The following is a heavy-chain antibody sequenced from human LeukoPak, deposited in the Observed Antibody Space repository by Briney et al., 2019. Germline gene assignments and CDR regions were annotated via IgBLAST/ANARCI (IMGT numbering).Heavy chain of an antibody. CDR3: AKTTVTTPAPIYYFDY. D-gene: IGHD4-17*01. Sequence: GGSLRFSCAASGFTFSSYGMHWVRQAPGKGLEWVAVISYDGSNKYYADSVKGRFTISRDNSKNTLYLQMNSLRAEDTAVYYCAKTTVTTPAPIYYFDYWGQGTLVTVSS. CDR2: ISYDGSNK. V-gene: IGHV3-30*18. J-gene: IGHJ4*02. CDR1: GFTFSSYG.